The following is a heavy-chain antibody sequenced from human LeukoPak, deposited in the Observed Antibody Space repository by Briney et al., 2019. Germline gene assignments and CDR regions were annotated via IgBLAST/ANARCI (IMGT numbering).Heavy chain of an antibody. CDR2: INTNTGNP. V-gene: IGHV7-4-1*02. J-gene: IGHJ4*02. CDR3: ARDVEDYYDSSGYWGFDY. D-gene: IGHD3-22*01. CDR1: GYTFTSYA. Sequence: ASVKVSCKASGYTFTSYAMNWVRQAPGQGLEWMGWINTNTGNPTYAQGFTGRFVFSLDTSVSTAYLQISSLKAEDTAVYYCARDVEDYYDSSGYWGFDYWGQGTLVTVSS.